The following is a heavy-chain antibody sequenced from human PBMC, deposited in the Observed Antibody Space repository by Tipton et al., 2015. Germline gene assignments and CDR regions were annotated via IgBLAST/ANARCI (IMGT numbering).Heavy chain of an antibody. V-gene: IGHV4-38-2*01. J-gene: IGHJ4*02. CDR3: ACQDYDILTRNYQTVDY. CDR2: ISHSGST. Sequence: LRLSCAVSAYSISTDYYWGWIRQPPGKGLEWIGTISHSGSTYYNPSLKSRVTISADTSKNQFSLKLSSVTAADTAVYYCACQDYDILTRNYQTVDYWGQGTLVTVSS. D-gene: IGHD3-9*01. CDR1: AYSISTDYY.